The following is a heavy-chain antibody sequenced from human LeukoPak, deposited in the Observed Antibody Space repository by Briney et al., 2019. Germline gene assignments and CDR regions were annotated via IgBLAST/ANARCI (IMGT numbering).Heavy chain of an antibody. J-gene: IGHJ5*02. CDR1: GYTFTSYG. D-gene: IGHD3-9*01. V-gene: IGHV1-18*01. CDR2: ISAYNGNT. Sequence: ASVKVSCKASGYTFTSYGISWVRQAPGQGLEWMGWISAYNGNTNYAQKFQGRVTMSADTATSTAYMELRSLRFDDTAIYYCAKDWHILTGRNCFDPWGQGTLVTVSS. CDR3: AKDWHILTGRNCFDP.